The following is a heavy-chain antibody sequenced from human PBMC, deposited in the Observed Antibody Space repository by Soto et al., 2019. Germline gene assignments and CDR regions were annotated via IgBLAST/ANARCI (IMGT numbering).Heavy chain of an antibody. J-gene: IGHJ4*02. CDR1: GFTFDSYA. V-gene: IGHV3-23*01. CDR3: AKNRGLQYYFDY. CDR2: ISGSGDYT. Sequence: GGSLRLSCAASGFTFDSYAMNWVRQAPGKGLEWVSTISGSGDYTYYTDSVKGRFTNSRDNSKNMMYLQINNMKAEDTAIYYCAKNRGLQYYFDYWGQGTLVTVSS.